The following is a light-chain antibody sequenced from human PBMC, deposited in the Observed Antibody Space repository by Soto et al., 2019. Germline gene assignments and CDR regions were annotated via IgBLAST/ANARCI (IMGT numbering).Light chain of an antibody. Sequence: EIGLTQSPGTLSWSPGERATLSCGASQSVSSSYLAWYQQKPGQAPRLVIYDASTRATGIPSRFTASGSGTVFTPTISSLQSEDFAVYYCQQYNNWPPWTFGQGTKVDIK. CDR1: QSVSSSY. CDR2: DAS. J-gene: IGKJ1*01. CDR3: QQYNNWPPWT. V-gene: IGKV3-15*01.